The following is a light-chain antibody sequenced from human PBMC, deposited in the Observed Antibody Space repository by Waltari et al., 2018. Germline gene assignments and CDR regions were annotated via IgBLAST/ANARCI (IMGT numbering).Light chain of an antibody. J-gene: IGKJ3*01. CDR1: QSIGSW. CDR2: EAT. Sequence: DIQMTQSPSTLSASVGDRVTITCRASQSIGSWLAWYQQKPGKAPKLLIYEATSLGSGVPSRFSASGSGTEFTLTIRSLQPDDFATYYCQRYNSYPITFGPGTKVDI. CDR3: QRYNSYPIT. V-gene: IGKV1-5*03.